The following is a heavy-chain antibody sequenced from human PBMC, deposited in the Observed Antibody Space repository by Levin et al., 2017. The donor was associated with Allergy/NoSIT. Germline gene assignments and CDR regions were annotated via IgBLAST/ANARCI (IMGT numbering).Heavy chain of an antibody. CDR1: GGSISSYY. J-gene: IGHJ3*02. V-gene: IGHV4-59*08. CDR3: ARRRDTFDI. CDR2: IHYSGST. Sequence: SETLSLTCTVSGGSISSYYWSWIRQPPGKGLEWIGYIHYSGSTNYNASLKSRVTISVDTSKNQFSLKLSSVTAADTAVYYCARRRDTFDIWGQGTMVTVSS.